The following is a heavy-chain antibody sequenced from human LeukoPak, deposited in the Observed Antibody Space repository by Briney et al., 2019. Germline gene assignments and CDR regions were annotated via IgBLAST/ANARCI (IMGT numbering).Heavy chain of an antibody. CDR3: ARASCSGGTCPRGWYFDY. CDR1: GGSVSSGSYY. CDR2: IYYSGST. D-gene: IGHD2-15*01. Sequence: SETLSLTCTVSGGSVSSGSYYWSWIRQPPGKGLEWIGYIYYSGSTNYNPSLKSRVTISVDTSKNQFSLKLSSVTAADTAVYYCARASCSGGTCPRGWYFDYWGQGTLVTVSS. J-gene: IGHJ4*02. V-gene: IGHV4-61*01.